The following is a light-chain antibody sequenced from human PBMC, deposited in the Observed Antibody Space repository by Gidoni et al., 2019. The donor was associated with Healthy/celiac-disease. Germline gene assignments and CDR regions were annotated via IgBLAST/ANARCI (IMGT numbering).Light chain of an antibody. V-gene: IGKV4-1*01. J-gene: IGKJ3*01. CDR3: QQYYSSPLT. CDR2: WAS. Sequence: DIVMTQSPDSLAVSLGERATINCKSSQSVLYSSNNKNYLAWYQQKPGQPPKRLIYWASTRESGVPDRFSGSGSGTDFTLTISSLQAEDVAVYYCQQYYSSPLTFGSXTKVDIK. CDR1: QSVLYSSNNKNY.